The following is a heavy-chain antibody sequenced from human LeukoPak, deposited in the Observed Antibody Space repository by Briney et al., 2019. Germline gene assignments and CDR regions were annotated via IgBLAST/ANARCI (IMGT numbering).Heavy chain of an antibody. J-gene: IGHJ5*02. D-gene: IGHD3-10*01. Sequence: GASVKVSCEASGYNFTDFYIHCVRQTPGQGPGWMGWINLHRGATDYAQKFRGRVTMTRDTSVSLVYMELSRLKSNDTAVYYCARDLRGSGYDPWGQGTLVTVSS. CDR3: ARDLRGSGYDP. V-gene: IGHV1-2*02. CDR1: GYNFTDFY. CDR2: INLHRGAT.